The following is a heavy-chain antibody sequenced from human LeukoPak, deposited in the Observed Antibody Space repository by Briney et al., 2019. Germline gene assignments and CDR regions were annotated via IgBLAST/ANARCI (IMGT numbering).Heavy chain of an antibody. J-gene: IGHJ3*01. CDR3: ARVIVLVTAVLDAFDA. CDR2: INPSGGST. D-gene: IGHD2-21*02. V-gene: IGHV1-46*01. CDR1: GYTFTSYY. Sequence: ASVKVSCKASGYTFTSYYMNWVRQTPGQGLEWMGEINPSGGSTRYDQKFQGRVTLTRDTSTSTVYMELSNLRSDDTAVYYCARVIVLVTAVLDAFDAWGQGTMVTVSS.